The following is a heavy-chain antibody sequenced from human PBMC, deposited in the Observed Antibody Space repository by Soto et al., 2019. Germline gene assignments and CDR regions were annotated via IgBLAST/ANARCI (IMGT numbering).Heavy chain of an antibody. D-gene: IGHD3-16*01. V-gene: IGHV3-9*01. Sequence: EVQLVESGGGLVQPGRSLRLSCAASGFTFDDYAMHWVRQAPGKGLEWVSGISWNSGSIGYADSVKGRFTISRDNAKNSLYLQMNSLRAEDTALYYCAKDISFRPGMDVWGQGTTVTVSS. J-gene: IGHJ6*02. CDR3: AKDISFRPGMDV. CDR2: ISWNSGSI. CDR1: GFTFDDYA.